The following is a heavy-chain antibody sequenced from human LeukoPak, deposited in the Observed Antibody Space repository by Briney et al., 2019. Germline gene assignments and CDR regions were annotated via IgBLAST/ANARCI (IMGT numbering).Heavy chain of an antibody. J-gene: IGHJ4*02. D-gene: IGHD3-10*01. CDR2: ISGGGSST. Sequence: SGGSLRLSCAAPGFPFENHVMNWVRQTPGKGLEWVSFISGGGSSTYYADSVKGRFTISRDNSKNMLFLQMNSLRAEDTAIYYCAKDISRGPVTMVRGPLSDYWGQGTLVTVSS. V-gene: IGHV3-23*01. CDR1: GFPFENHV. CDR3: AKDISRGPVTMVRGPLSDY.